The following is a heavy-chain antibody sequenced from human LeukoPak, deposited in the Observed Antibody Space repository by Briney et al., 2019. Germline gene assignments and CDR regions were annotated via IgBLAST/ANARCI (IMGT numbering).Heavy chain of an antibody. CDR1: GFTFSSYG. CDR2: ISYDGSNK. D-gene: IGHD5-12*01. Sequence: PGGSLRLSCAASGFTFSSYGMHWVRQAPGKGLEWVAVISYDGSNKYYADSVKGRFTISRDNSKNTLYLQMNSLRAEDTAVYYCAKRLATYLDYWGQGTLVTVSS. V-gene: IGHV3-30*18. CDR3: AKRLATYLDY. J-gene: IGHJ4*02.